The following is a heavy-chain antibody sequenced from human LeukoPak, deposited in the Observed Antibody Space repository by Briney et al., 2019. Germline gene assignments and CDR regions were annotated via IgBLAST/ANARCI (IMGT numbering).Heavy chain of an antibody. D-gene: IGHD5-12*01. CDR2: ISAYNGNT. CDR1: GYTFTSYG. J-gene: IGHJ3*02. V-gene: IGHV1-18*01. CDR3: ARDREWLPRTDAFDI. Sequence: GASVKVSCKASGYTFTSYGISWVRQAPGQGLEWMGWISAYNGNTNYAQKLQGRVTMTTDTSTSTAYMELRSLRSDDTAVYYCARDREWLPRTDAFDIWGQGTMVTVSS.